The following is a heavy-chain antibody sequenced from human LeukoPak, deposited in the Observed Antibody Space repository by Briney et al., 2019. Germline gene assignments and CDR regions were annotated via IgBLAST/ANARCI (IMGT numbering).Heavy chain of an antibody. D-gene: IGHD1-26*01. CDR3: ARDRRSIVGATLHSDY. CDR1: GFTFSSYA. Sequence: RGSLRLSCAASGFTFSSYAMSWVRQAPGKGLEWVSVIYSGGSTYYADSVKGRFTISRDNSKNTLYLQMNSLRAEDTAVYYCARDRRSIVGATLHSDYWGQGTLVTVSS. V-gene: IGHV3-66*01. CDR2: IYSGGST. J-gene: IGHJ4*02.